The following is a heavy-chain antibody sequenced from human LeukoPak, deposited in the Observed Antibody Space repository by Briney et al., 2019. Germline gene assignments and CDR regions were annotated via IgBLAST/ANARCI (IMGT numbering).Heavy chain of an antibody. CDR1: GDSISSFY. CDR2: IYHNGIT. Sequence: SETLSLTCTVSGDSISSFYWSWIRQPPGKGLEWIGHIYHNGITNYNPFLKSRVTISIDTSKTQFSLKLSSLTAADTAVYYCARMSRFSWTPYYFDYWSQGTLVIVSS. V-gene: IGHV4-59*01. D-gene: IGHD3/OR15-3a*01. CDR3: ARMSRFSWTPYYFDY. J-gene: IGHJ4*02.